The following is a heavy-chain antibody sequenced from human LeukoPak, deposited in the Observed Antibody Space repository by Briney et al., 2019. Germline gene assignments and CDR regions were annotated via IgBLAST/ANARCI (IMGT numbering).Heavy chain of an antibody. V-gene: IGHV4-59*12. CDR3: ARAGQGYCTSASCFLSLDY. D-gene: IGHD2-2*01. Sequence: SETLSLTCTVSSGSITGYYWSWIRQPPGKGLEWIGYVFYSGGTLYNPSLESRVTISVDTSKTQFSLKLNSVTAADMAVYYCARAGQGYCTSASCFLSLDYWGQGTLVTVSS. J-gene: IGHJ4*02. CDR2: VFYSGGT. CDR1: SGSITGYY.